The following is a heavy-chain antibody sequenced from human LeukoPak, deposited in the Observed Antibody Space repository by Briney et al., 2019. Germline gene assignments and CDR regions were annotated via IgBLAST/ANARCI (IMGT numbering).Heavy chain of an antibody. CDR2: IYTGGST. CDR1: GGSISSYY. Sequence: SETLSLTCTVSGGSISSYYWSGIRQPAGKGLEWIGRIYTGGSTNYNPSLKSQVTISVDTSKNQFSLKLSSVTAADTAVYYCARSGSRLVMDVWGKGTTVTVSS. V-gene: IGHV4-4*07. CDR3: ARSGSRLVMDV. J-gene: IGHJ6*03. D-gene: IGHD1-26*01.